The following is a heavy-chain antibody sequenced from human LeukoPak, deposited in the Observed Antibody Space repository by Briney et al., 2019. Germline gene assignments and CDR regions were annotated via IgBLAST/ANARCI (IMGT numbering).Heavy chain of an antibody. CDR1: GFTFSTHA. CDR3: ASIRGTKYLEY. J-gene: IGHJ1*01. Sequence: PGGSLRLSCEASGFTFSTHAMTWVRQAPGKGLEWVSAISGGGGSTYYADSVKGRLTISRDNSKNTLYLQMNSLRAEDTAVYYCASIRGTKYLEYWGQGTLVTVAS. CDR2: ISGGGGST. V-gene: IGHV3-23*01.